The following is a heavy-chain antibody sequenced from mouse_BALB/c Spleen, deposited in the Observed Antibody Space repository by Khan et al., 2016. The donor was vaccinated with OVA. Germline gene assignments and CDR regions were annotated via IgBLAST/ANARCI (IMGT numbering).Heavy chain of an antibody. V-gene: IGHV3-2*02. CDR1: GYSITTYYA. Sequence: QLEESGPGLVKPSQSLSLTCTVTGYSITTYYAWNWIRQFSGNKLEWMGFISYSGNTKYNPSLKSRISITRDTSKNQFFLQLKSVTTEDTARYYCTRVFGGDFDYWGQGTTLTVSS. CDR3: TRVFGGDFDY. J-gene: IGHJ2*01. CDR2: ISYSGNT.